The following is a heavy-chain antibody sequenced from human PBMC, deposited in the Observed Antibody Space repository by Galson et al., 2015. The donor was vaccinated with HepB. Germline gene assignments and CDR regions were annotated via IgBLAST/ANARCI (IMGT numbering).Heavy chain of an antibody. V-gene: IGHV1-3*01. CDR3: ARLGKLPFDY. CDR2: INASNGNT. Sequence: SVKVSCKASGYTFTSYAMHWVRQAPGQRLEWMGWINASNGNTKYSQKFQGRVTITRDTSASTAYMELSSLRSEDTAVYYCARLGKLPFDYWGQGTPVTVSS. J-gene: IGHJ4*02. D-gene: IGHD1-26*01. CDR1: GYTFTSYA.